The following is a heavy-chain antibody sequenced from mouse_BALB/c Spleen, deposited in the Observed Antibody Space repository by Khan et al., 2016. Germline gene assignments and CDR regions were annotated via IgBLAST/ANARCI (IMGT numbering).Heavy chain of an antibody. CDR3: ARSVYYGSYFDY. V-gene: IGHV1-77*01. J-gene: IGHJ2*01. CDR1: GYTFTDYY. CDR2: ICPGSGNT. D-gene: IGHD2-2*01. Sequence: QVQLQQSGAELARPGASVKLSCKASGYTFTDYYIYWVKQRTGQGLEWIGEICPGSGNTYYNEKFKGKATLTADKSSSTAYMQLSSLTSEDSAVYFCARSVYYGSYFDYWGQGTTLTVSS.